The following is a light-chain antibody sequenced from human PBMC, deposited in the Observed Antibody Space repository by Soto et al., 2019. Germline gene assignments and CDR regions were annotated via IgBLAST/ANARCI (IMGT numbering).Light chain of an antibody. CDR2: GVS. V-gene: IGKV3-20*01. CDR1: QRISSSY. Sequence: IVLTQSRGTLSLAPGKRATLSCSASQRISSSYLAWYQQRPGQAPRLLIYGVSSRATGIPDRFSGSGSGTDFTLTISSLQPDDFVVYYCQQYGTSPSWTFGQGTKVDIK. CDR3: QQYGTSPSWT. J-gene: IGKJ1*01.